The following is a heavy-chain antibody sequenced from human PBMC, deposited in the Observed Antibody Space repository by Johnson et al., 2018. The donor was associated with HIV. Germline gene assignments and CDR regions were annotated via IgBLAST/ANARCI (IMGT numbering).Heavy chain of an antibody. CDR2: IRSKADGWTT. D-gene: IGHD6-19*01. CDR1: GFTFGDYA. Sequence: VPLVEPGGGLVQPGRSLRLSCTASGFTFGDYAMSWVRQAPGKGLEWVGFIRSKADGWTTEYAASVKGRFIISRDDSKSIAYLQMNSLKTEDTAVYYCTRLYSSGWYGSAFDIWGQGTTVTVSS. J-gene: IGHJ3*02. CDR3: TRLYSSGWYGSAFDI. V-gene: IGHV3-49*04.